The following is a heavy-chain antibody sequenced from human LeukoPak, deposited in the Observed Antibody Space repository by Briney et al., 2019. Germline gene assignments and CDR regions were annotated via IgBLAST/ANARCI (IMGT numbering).Heavy chain of an antibody. V-gene: IGHV4-34*08. CDR2: INHSGST. D-gene: IGHD4-17*01. CDR1: GFTFSDYY. J-gene: IGHJ4*02. Sequence: GSLRLSCAASGFTFSDYYMSWIRQPPGKGLEWIGEINHSGSTNYNPSLKSRVTISVDTSKNQFSLKLSSVTAADTAVYYCAGTTAPFDYWGQGTLVTVSS. CDR3: AGTTAPFDY.